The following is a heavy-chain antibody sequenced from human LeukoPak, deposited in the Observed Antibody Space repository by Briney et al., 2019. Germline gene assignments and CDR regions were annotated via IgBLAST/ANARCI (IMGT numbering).Heavy chain of an antibody. CDR1: GGSFSGYY. Sequence: SETLSLTCAVYGGSFSGYYWSWIRQPPGKGLEWIGEINHSGSTNYNPSLKSRVTISVDTSKNQFSLKLSSVTAADTAVYYCARVSSYDFWSGYYHFDYWGQGTLVTVSS. D-gene: IGHD3-3*01. J-gene: IGHJ4*02. V-gene: IGHV4-34*01. CDR3: ARVSSYDFWSGYYHFDY. CDR2: INHSGST.